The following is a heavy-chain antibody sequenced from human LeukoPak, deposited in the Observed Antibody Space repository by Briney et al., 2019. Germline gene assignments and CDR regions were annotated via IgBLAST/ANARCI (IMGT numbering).Heavy chain of an antibody. Sequence: ASVKVSCKVSGYTLTELSMHWVRQAPGKGLEWMGGFDPEDGETIYAQKFQGRVTMTEDTSTDTAYMELSSLRSEDTAVYYCATLRGSSGWYPTYYYGMDVWGQGTTVTVSS. CDR2: FDPEDGET. CDR1: GYTLTELS. V-gene: IGHV1-24*01. CDR3: ATLRGSSGWYPTYYYGMDV. D-gene: IGHD6-19*01. J-gene: IGHJ6*02.